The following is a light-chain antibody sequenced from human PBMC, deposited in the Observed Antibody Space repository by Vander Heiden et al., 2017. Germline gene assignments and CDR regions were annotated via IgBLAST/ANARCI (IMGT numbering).Light chain of an antibody. Sequence: QSVLTQPPSVSAAPGQRVTISCTGSSSNNGAGYDVHWYQQLPGTAPKLLIYGNSHRPSGVPDRFSGSKSGTSASLAITGLQAEDEADYYCQSYDSSLSGVVFGGGTKLTVL. CDR1: SSNNGAGYD. CDR2: GNS. V-gene: IGLV1-40*01. J-gene: IGLJ2*01. CDR3: QSYDSSLSGVV.